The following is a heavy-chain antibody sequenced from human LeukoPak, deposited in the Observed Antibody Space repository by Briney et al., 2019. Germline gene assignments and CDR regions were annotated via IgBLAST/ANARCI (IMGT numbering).Heavy chain of an antibody. V-gene: IGHV3-43*01. J-gene: IGHJ6*02. Sequence: PGGSLRLSCAASGFTFDDYTMHWVRQAPGKGLEWVSLISWDGGSTYYADSVKGRFTISRDNSKNSLYLQMNSLRTEDTALYYCAKDIIAAGRSHYYGMDVWGQGTTVTVSS. D-gene: IGHD6-25*01. CDR2: ISWDGGST. CDR3: AKDIIAAGRSHYYGMDV. CDR1: GFTFDDYT.